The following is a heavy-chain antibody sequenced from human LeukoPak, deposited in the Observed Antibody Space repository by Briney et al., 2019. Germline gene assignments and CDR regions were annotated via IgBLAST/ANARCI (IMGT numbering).Heavy chain of an antibody. CDR3: VSFYETY. J-gene: IGHJ4*02. V-gene: IGHV3-74*01. CDR1: GNYW. Sequence: QPGGSLRLSCAASGNYWMHWVRQAPGKGLVWVSHINSDGSWISYADSVKGRFTISKDNAKNTVYLQMNNLRAEDTAVYYCVSFYETYWGRGTLVTVSS. CDR2: INSDGSWI. D-gene: IGHD2-2*01.